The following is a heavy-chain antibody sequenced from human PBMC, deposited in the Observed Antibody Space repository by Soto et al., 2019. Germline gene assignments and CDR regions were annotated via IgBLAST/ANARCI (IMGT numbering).Heavy chain of an antibody. CDR1: GYTFTGDY. D-gene: IGHD5-18*01. V-gene: IGHV1-2*04. J-gene: IGHJ4*02. Sequence: ASVKVSCKASGYTFTGDYMHWLRQAPGQGLEWMGWINPNSGGTNYAQKFQGWVTMTRDTSISTAYMELSRLRSDDTAVYYCAREVGSSGRIQLWFQPSGFDYWGQGTLVTVSS. CDR2: INPNSGGT. CDR3: AREVGSSGRIQLWFQPSGFDY.